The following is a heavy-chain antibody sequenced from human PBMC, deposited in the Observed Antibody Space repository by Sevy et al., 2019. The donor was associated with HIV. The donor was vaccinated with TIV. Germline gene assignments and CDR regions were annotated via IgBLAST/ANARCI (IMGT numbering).Heavy chain of an antibody. Sequence: SETLSLTCTVSGGSISSYYWSWIRQPPGKGLEWIGYIYYSGSTNYNPSLKSRVTISVDTSKNQFSLKLSSVTDADTAVYYCARWGYSNSLDYWGQGTLVTVSS. CDR3: ARWGYSNSLDY. CDR2: IYYSGST. CDR1: GGSISSYY. V-gene: IGHV4-59*01. D-gene: IGHD4-4*01. J-gene: IGHJ4*02.